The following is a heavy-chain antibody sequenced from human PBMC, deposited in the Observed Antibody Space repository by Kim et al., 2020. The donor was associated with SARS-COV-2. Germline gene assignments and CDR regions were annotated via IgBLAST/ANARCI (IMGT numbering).Heavy chain of an antibody. J-gene: IGHJ6*02. CDR3: ARDWGSSGWYRAYYYYGMDV. D-gene: IGHD6-19*01. Sequence: GGSLRLSCAASGFTFSSYAMHWVRQAPGKGLEWVAVISYDGSNKYYADSVKGRFTISRDNSKNTLYLQMNSLRAEDTAVYYCARDWGSSGWYRAYYYYGMDVWGQGTTVTVSS. CDR2: ISYDGSNK. CDR1: GFTFSSYA. V-gene: IGHV3-30*04.